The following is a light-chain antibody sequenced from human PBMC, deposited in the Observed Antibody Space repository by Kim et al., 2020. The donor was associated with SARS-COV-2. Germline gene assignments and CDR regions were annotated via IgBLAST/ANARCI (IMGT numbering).Light chain of an antibody. Sequence: DIQMTQSPSTLSASVGDRVTITCRASQSISTWLAWYQQKPGKVPNLLIYKASSLESGVPLRFSGSGSGTEFTLTISRLQPDDVATYYCQQYNSFPFTFGGGTKVDIK. J-gene: IGKJ4*01. CDR3: QQYNSFPFT. V-gene: IGKV1-5*03. CDR2: KAS. CDR1: QSISTW.